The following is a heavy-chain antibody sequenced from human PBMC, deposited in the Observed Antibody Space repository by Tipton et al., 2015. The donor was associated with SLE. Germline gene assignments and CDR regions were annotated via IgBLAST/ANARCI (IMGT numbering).Heavy chain of an antibody. CDR1: GFTFSSYG. V-gene: IGHV3-30*02. CDR3: LRSPNYYYGMDV. CDR2: IWYDGSNK. J-gene: IGHJ6*02. Sequence: SLRLSCAASGFTFSSYGMHWVRQAPGKGLEWVAIIWYDGSNKYYADSVKGRFTISRDNSKNTLYLQMNSLRAEDTAVYYCLRSPNYYYGMDVWGQGTTVTVSS.